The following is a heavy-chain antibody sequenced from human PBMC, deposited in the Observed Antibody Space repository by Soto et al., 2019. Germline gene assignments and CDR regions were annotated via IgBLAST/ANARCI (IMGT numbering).Heavy chain of an antibody. CDR2: LYYSGNT. Sequence: LSLTCTVSGGSISGYFWSWIRQPPGKGLEWIGYLYYSGNTRYNPSLKSRVTISVDTSQNQFSLNLRSVTAADTALYYCARRLRGSSDDAFEIWGQGTVVTVSS. CDR3: ARRLRGSSDDAFEI. D-gene: IGHD1-26*01. J-gene: IGHJ3*02. V-gene: IGHV4-59*12. CDR1: GGSISGYF.